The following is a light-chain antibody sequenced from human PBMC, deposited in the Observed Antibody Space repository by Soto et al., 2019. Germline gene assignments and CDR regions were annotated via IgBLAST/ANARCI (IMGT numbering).Light chain of an antibody. J-gene: IGLJ1*01. CDR1: SSDVGRYNY. CDR3: SSYTSSSTLDYV. V-gene: IGLV2-14*01. CDR2: DVS. Sequence: QSALTQPASVSGSPGQSITISCTGTSSDVGRYNYVSWYQQHPGKAPKLMIYDVSNRPSGVSNRFSGSKSGNTASLTISGLQAEDEADYYCSSYTSSSTLDYVFGTGTQLTVL.